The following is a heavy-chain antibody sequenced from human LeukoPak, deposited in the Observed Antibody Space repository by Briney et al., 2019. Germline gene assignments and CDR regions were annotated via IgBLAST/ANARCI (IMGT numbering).Heavy chain of an antibody. V-gene: IGHV1-24*01. D-gene: IGHD6-19*01. CDR3: EAHSSGWYLTDAFDI. Sequence: GASVKVSCKVSGYTLTELSMHWVRQAPGKGLEWMGGFDPEDGETIYAQKFQGRVTMTEDTSTDTAYMELSSLRSEDTAVYYCEAHSSGWYLTDAFDIWGQGTMVTVSS. J-gene: IGHJ3*02. CDR2: FDPEDGET. CDR1: GYTLTELS.